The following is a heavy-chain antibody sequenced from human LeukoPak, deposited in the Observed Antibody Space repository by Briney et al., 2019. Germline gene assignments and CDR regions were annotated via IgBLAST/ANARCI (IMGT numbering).Heavy chain of an antibody. CDR3: ARGSPSSPEADY. J-gene: IGHJ4*02. V-gene: IGHV1-8*01. Sequence: GASVKVSCKASGYTFTSYDINWVRQATGQGLEWMGWMNPNSGNTGYAQKFQGRVTMTRNTSISTAYMELSSLRSEDTAVYYCARGSPSSPEADYWGQGTLVTVSS. D-gene: IGHD6-13*01. CDR2: MNPNSGNT. CDR1: GYTFTSYD.